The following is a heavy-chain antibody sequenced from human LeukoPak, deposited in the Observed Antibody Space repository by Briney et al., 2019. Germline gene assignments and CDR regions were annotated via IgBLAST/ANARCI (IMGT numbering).Heavy chain of an antibody. CDR1: GGTFSSYA. CDR2: IIPILGIA. CDR3: ARAKVGATPYDY. J-gene: IGHJ4*02. D-gene: IGHD1-26*01. Sequence: SVEVSCKASGGTFSSYAISWVRQAPGQGLEWMGRIIPILGIANYAQKFQGRVTITADKSTSTAYMELSSLRSEDTAVYYCARAKVGATPYDYWGQGTLVTVSS. V-gene: IGHV1-69*04.